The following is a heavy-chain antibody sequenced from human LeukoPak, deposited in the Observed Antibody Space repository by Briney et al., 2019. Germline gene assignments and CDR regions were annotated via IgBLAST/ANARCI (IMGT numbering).Heavy chain of an antibody. CDR3: AREANNLDTAMAALRNYYYYYMDV. V-gene: IGHV3-23*01. J-gene: IGHJ6*03. CDR1: GFRFNSYG. Sequence: GGSLRLSCAASGFRFNSYGMTWVRLAPGKGLEWVSAISAGGDRTYYADSVKGRFTISRDNAKNSLYLQMNSLRAEDTAVYYCAREANNLDTAMAALRNYYYYYMDVWGKGTTVTVSS. CDR2: ISAGGDRT. D-gene: IGHD5-18*01.